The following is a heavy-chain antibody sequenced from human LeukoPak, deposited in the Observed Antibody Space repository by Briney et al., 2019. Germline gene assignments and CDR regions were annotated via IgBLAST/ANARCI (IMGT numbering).Heavy chain of an antibody. CDR3: ARGPNDVLRFLEWLPRSNWFYP. CDR2: INHSGST. J-gene: IGHJ5*02. D-gene: IGHD3-3*01. V-gene: IGHV4-34*01. Sequence: PSETLSLTCAVYGGSFSGYYWSWIRQPPGKGLERIGEINHSGSTNYNPSLKSRVTISVDTSKNQFSLKLSSVTAADTAVYYCARGPNDVLRFLEWLPRSNWFYPWGQGTLVTVSS. CDR1: GGSFSGYY.